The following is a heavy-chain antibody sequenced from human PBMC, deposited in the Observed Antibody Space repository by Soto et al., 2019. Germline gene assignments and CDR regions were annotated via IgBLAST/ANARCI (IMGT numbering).Heavy chain of an antibody. CDR1: GGTFSSYA. D-gene: IGHD6-13*01. J-gene: IGHJ6*02. CDR2: IIPIFGTA. Sequence: QVQLVQSGAEVKKPGSSVKVSCKASGGTFSSYAISWVRQAPGQGLEWMGGIIPIFGTANYAQKFQGRVTITADESPSTAYMALSSLRSEDTAVYYCARDRGNSSWYARGVYYDGMDVWGQGTTFTVSS. CDR3: ARDRGNSSWYARGVYYDGMDV. V-gene: IGHV1-69*01.